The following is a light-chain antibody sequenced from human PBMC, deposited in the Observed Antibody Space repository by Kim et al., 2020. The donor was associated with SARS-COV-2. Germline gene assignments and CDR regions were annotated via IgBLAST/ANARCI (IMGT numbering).Light chain of an antibody. CDR1: QSVSSY. J-gene: IGKJ1*01. Sequence: EIVLTQSPATLSLSPGERATLSCRASQSVSSYLASYQQQTGHAPSLLLYDASNSTTAIPARFSGSGSGTDFTLTISSREAEDFAVYYCQQRSNWPPWTFGQGTKVEIK. CDR2: DAS. CDR3: QQRSNWPPWT. V-gene: IGKV3-11*01.